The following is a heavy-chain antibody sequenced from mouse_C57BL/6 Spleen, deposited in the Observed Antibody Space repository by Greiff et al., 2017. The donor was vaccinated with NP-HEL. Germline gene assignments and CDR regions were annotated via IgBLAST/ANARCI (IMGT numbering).Heavy chain of an antibody. CDR1: GYTFTDYY. D-gene: IGHD1-1*01. V-gene: IGHV1-76*01. Sequence: VQLQQSGAELVRPGASVKLSCKASGYTFTDYYINWVKQRPGQGLEWIARIYPGSGNTYYNEKFKGKATLTAEKSSSTAYMQLSSLTSEDSAVYFCAREGGITTVVARYFDYWGQGTTLTVSS. J-gene: IGHJ2*01. CDR2: IYPGSGNT. CDR3: AREGGITTVVARYFDY.